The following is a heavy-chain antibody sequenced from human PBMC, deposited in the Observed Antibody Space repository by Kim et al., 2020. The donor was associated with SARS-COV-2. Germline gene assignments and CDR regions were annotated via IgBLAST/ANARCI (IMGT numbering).Heavy chain of an antibody. V-gene: IGHV4-39*07. J-gene: IGHJ4*01. D-gene: IGHD6-19*01. CDR2: IYYSGST. Sequence: SETLSLTCTVSGGSISSSSYYWGWIRQPPGKGLEWIGSIYYSGSTYYNPSLKSRVTISVDTSKNQFSLKLRSVTAADTAVYYCARDLAVAGGRPFDYWG. CDR1: GGSISSSSYY. CDR3: ARDLAVAGGRPFDY.